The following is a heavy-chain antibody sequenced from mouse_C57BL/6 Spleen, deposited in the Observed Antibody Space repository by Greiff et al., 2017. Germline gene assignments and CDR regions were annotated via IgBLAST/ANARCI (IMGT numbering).Heavy chain of an antibody. CDR2: IWWDDDK. Sequence: QVTLKESGPGILQPSQTLSLTCSFSGFSLSTFGMGVGWIRQPSGKGLEWLAHIWWDDDKYYNPALKSRLTIYKDTSKNQVFLKIANVDTADTATYYCARIGGYDYDGGYYFDYWGQGTTLTVSS. V-gene: IGHV8-8*01. CDR3: ARIGGYDYDGGYYFDY. J-gene: IGHJ2*01. CDR1: GFSLSTFGMG. D-gene: IGHD2-4*01.